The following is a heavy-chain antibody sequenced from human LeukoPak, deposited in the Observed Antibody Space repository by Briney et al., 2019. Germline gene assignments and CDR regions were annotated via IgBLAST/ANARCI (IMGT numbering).Heavy chain of an antibody. J-gene: IGHJ4*02. Sequence: GGSLRLSCSASGFTFSNSYMTWVRQAPGKGLEWVANIKPDGSEKNYVDSVRGRFTISRDNAKNSLYLQMISLRADDTAMYYCATRGSDYWGRGTLVTVSS. V-gene: IGHV3-7*01. CDR1: GFTFSNSY. CDR3: ATRGSDY. D-gene: IGHD3-10*01. CDR2: IKPDGSEK.